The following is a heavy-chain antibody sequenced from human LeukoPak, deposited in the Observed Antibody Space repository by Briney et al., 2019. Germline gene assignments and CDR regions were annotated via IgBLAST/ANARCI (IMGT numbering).Heavy chain of an antibody. CDR2: IWYDGSAE. V-gene: IGHV3-33*06. J-gene: IGHJ4*02. D-gene: IGHD1-20*01. CDR3: AKDSGITRIQRAIDY. CDR1: GFTFRSFG. Sequence: PGGSLRLSCAASGFTFRSFGMHWVRQAPGKGLEWVAVIWYDGSAEHYGDSVRGRFTISRDNSKNTLHLQMTNLRVEDTAVYYCAKDSGITRIQRAIDYWGRGTLVTVSS.